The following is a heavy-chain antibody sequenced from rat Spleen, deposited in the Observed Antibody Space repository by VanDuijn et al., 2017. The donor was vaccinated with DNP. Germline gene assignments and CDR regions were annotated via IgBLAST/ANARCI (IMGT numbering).Heavy chain of an antibody. J-gene: IGHJ3*01. CDR1: GFNFNDYW. Sequence: EVKLVESGGGLVQPGRSLKLPCAASGFNFNDYWMGWVRQAPGKGLQWIGEINEDGSIQNYGPPLKDRISFSRDNVQSILYLQMSELGSDDTGVYYCVTRGDPYDNWFAYWGRGTLVTVSS. CDR2: INEDGSIQ. D-gene: IGHD4-2*01. V-gene: IGHV4-2*01. CDR3: VTRGDPYDNWFAY.